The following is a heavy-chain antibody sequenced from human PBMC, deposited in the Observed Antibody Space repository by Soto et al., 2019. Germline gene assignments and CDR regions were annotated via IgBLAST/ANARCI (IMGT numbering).Heavy chain of an antibody. CDR1: GFTFSSFG. V-gene: IGHV3-30*18. CDR2: ISYDGSNK. CDR3: AKDRGWSSADLDY. Sequence: LRLSCAASGFTFSSFGMHWVRQAPGKGLEWVALISYDGSNKYYADSVKGRFTISRDKSKNTLYLQMNSLRAEDTAVYYCAKDRGWSSADLDYWGQGTLVTVSS. J-gene: IGHJ4*02. D-gene: IGHD6-19*01.